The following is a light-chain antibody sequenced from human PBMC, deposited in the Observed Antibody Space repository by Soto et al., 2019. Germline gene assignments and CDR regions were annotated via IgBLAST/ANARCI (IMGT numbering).Light chain of an antibody. CDR1: SSNIGAGHD. CDR3: LYFDSSQSVV. Sequence: QAVVTQPPSESGAPGQRVTISSTGSSSNIGAGHDVHWYQQLPGRAPKLLIYGNTNRPSGVPDRCSGSKAGTSATLAITGLQAETEADYYFLYFDSSQSVVSGGGTKLTV. J-gene: IGLJ2*01. V-gene: IGLV1-40*01. CDR2: GNT.